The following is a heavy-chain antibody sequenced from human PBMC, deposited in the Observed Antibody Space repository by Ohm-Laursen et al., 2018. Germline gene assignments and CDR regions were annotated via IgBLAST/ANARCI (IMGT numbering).Heavy chain of an antibody. V-gene: IGHV1-2*02. CDR3: ARGGVVGATLDAFDI. J-gene: IGHJ3*02. CDR2: INPNSGGT. Sequence: GASVKVSCKASGYTFTGYYMHWVRQAPGQGLEWMGWINPNSGGTNYAQKFQGRVTMTRDTSISTAYMEPSRLRSDDTAVYYCARGGVVGATLDAFDIWGQGTMVTVSS. D-gene: IGHD1-26*01. CDR1: GYTFTGYY.